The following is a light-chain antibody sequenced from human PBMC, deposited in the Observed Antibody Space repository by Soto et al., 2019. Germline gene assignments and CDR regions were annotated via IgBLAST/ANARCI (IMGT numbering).Light chain of an antibody. J-gene: IGKJ1*01. Sequence: EIVLTQSPGTLSLSPGERATLSCRASQSVSANNLAWYQQKAGQAPRLLIYSASSRATGIPDRFSGSGSGTDFTLTISRLEPEDLEVYYCQQYGSSPRTFGRGTKVEIK. CDR3: QQYGSSPRT. V-gene: IGKV3-20*01. CDR1: QSVSANN. CDR2: SAS.